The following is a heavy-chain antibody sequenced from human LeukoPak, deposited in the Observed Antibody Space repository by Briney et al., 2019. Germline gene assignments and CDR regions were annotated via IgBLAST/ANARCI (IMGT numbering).Heavy chain of an antibody. J-gene: IGHJ4*02. Sequence: PGGSLRLSCAASGFTDSSNYMNWVRQAPGKGLEWVSVIYSGGSIYHADSVKGRFTISRDNSKNTLYLQMDSLRAEDTAVYYCARDSVGAGYFDYWGQGTLVTVSS. D-gene: IGHD1-26*01. CDR1: GFTDSSNY. CDR3: ARDSVGAGYFDY. V-gene: IGHV3-53*01. CDR2: IYSGGSI.